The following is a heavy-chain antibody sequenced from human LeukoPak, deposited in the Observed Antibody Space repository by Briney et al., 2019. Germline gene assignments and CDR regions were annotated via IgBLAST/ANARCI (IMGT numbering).Heavy chain of an antibody. CDR1: GYTFTGYY. CDR3: ARGLGNIVVAPSGSESDYSYYYYMDV. V-gene: IGHV1-69*05. CDR2: ILPLFGSA. J-gene: IGHJ6*03. D-gene: IGHD2-15*01. Sequence: SVKVSCKASGYTFTGYYMHWVRQAPGQGLEWMGGILPLFGSADYAQKFQGRVTITTDGSTSTTYMELSSLRPDDTAVYYCARGLGNIVVAPSGSESDYSYYYYMDVWGKGTTVTVSS.